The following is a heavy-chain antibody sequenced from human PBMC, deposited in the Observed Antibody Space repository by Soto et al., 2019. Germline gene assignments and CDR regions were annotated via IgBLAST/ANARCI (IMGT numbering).Heavy chain of an antibody. CDR1: GFTFSSYA. V-gene: IGHV3-30-3*01. CDR2: ISYGGSNE. D-gene: IGHD6-6*01. CDR3: ARGSYSSSSGLIDY. Sequence: QVQLVESGGGVVQPGRSLRLSCAASGFTFSSYAMHWVRQAPGKGLEWVAIISYGGSNEYYADSVKGRFTISRDNSKNTLYLQMNSLRAEDTAVYYCARGSYSSSSGLIDYWGQGTLVTVSS. J-gene: IGHJ4*02.